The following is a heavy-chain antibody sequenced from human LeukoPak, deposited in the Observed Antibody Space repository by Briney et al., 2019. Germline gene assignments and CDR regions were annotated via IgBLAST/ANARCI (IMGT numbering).Heavy chain of an antibody. CDR1: GFTFSSYG. CDR3: AGDLIAVAGRDTFDI. J-gene: IGHJ3*02. V-gene: IGHV3-30*03. CDR2: ISYDGSNK. D-gene: IGHD6-19*01. Sequence: GGSLRLSCAASGFTFSSYGMHWVRQAPGKGLEWVAVISYDGSNKYYADSVKGRFTISRDNSKNTLYLQMNSLRAEDTAVYYCAGDLIAVAGRDTFDIWGQGTMVTVSS.